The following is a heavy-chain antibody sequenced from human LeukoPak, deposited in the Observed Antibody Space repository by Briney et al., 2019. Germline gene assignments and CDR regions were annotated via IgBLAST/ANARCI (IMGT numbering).Heavy chain of an antibody. CDR1: GFTFSSYS. CDR2: ISSSSSYI. V-gene: IGHV3-21*01. Sequence: GGSLRLSCAASGFTFSSYSMNWVRQAPGKGLEWVSSISSSSSYIYYADSVKGRLTISRDNAKNSLYLQMNSLRAEDTAVYYCARDRGYSYGFDYWGQGTLVTVSS. CDR3: ARDRGYSYGFDY. J-gene: IGHJ4*02. D-gene: IGHD5-18*01.